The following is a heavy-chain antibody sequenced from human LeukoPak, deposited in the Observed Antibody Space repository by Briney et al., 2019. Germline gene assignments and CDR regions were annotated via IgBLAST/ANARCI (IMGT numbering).Heavy chain of an antibody. V-gene: IGHV3-9*03. Sequence: GRSLRLSCSASGFTFDDYAMPGGRPGPGQGLGGGSGISWSSGSLGYADSVKGRFTTSRDNAKTSLYLQMNSLRAEDMALYYCAKDATPYGGKGQSYYFDYWGQGTLVTVSS. J-gene: IGHJ4*02. CDR3: AKDATPYGGKGQSYYFDY. CDR2: ISWSSGSL. D-gene: IGHD4-23*01. CDR1: GFTFDDYA.